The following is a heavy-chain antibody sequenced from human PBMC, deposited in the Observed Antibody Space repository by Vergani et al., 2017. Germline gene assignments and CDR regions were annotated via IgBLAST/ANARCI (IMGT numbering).Heavy chain of an antibody. CDR2: ISSSSSTI. J-gene: IGHJ4*02. CDR1: GFTFSSYS. Sequence: EVQLVESGGGLVQPGGSLRLSCAASGFTFSSYSMNWVRQAPGKGLEWVSYISSSSSTIYYADSVKGRFTISRDNAKNSLYLQMNSLRAEDTAVYYCARXGMQQQLVRYYFDYWGQGTLVTVSA. V-gene: IGHV3-48*01. D-gene: IGHD6-13*01. CDR3: ARXGMQQQLVRYYFDY.